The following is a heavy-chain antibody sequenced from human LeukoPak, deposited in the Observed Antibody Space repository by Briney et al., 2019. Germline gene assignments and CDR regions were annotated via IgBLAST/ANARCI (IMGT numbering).Heavy chain of an antibody. Sequence: PGGSLRLSCAASGFTFSSYGMHWVRQAPGKGLEWVAVIWYDGSNKYYADSVKGRFTISRDNSKNTLYLQMNSLRAEDTAVYYCARDEGSNYVNAFDIWGQGTMVTVSS. V-gene: IGHV3-33*01. CDR3: ARDEGSNYVNAFDI. CDR1: GFTFSSYG. D-gene: IGHD4-11*01. J-gene: IGHJ3*02. CDR2: IWYDGSNK.